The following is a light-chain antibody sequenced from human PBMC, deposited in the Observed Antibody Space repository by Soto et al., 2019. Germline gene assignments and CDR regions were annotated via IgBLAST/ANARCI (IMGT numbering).Light chain of an antibody. J-gene: IGKJ1*01. Sequence: EIVLTQSPATLSLSPGERATLSCRASQSVSSYLAWYQQKPGQAPRLLIYDASNRATGIPARFSGSGSGTDFTLTISSLEPEDFAVYYCQQRSNGWTFVQGTKVEIK. V-gene: IGKV3-11*01. CDR3: QQRSNGWT. CDR2: DAS. CDR1: QSVSSY.